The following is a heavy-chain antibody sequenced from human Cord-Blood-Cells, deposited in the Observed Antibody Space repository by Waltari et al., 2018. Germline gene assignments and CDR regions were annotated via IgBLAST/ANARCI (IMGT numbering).Heavy chain of an antibody. CDR3: ALYSSSWYFDY. CDR2: IYHSGST. V-gene: IGHV4-38-2*01. D-gene: IGHD6-13*01. Sequence: QVQLPESGPGLVKPSETLSLTCAVPGYSISSGYYSGWIRQPPGKGLEWIGSIYHSGSTYYNPSLKSRVTISVDTSKNQFSLKLSSVTAADTAVYYCALYSSSWYFDYWGQGTLVTVSS. CDR1: GYSISSGYY. J-gene: IGHJ4*02.